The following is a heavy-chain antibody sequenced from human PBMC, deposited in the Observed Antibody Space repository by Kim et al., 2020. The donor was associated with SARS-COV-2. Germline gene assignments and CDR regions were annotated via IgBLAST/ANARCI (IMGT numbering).Heavy chain of an antibody. CDR3: ARALPGIQLWWLENGMDV. V-gene: IGHV3-30*04. Sequence: GGSLRLSCAASGFTFSSYAMHWVRQAPGKGLEWVAVISYDGSNKYYADSVKGRFTISRDNSKNTLYLQMNSLRAEDTAVYNCARALPGIQLWWLENGMDV. CDR1: GFTFSSYA. D-gene: IGHD5-18*01. CDR2: ISYDGSNK. J-gene: IGHJ6*01.